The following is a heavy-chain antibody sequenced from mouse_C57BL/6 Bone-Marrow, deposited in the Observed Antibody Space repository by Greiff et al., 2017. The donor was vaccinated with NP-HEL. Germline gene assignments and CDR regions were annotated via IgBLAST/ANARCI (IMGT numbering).Heavy chain of an antibody. CDR1: GYAFSSYW. D-gene: IGHD2-3*01. CDR3: ARSRWLLPYFDY. V-gene: IGHV1-80*01. Sequence: QVQLKESGAELVKPGASVKISCKASGYAFSSYWMNWVKQRPGKGLEWIGQIYPGDGDTNYNGKFKGKATLTADKSSSTAYMQLSSLTSEDSAVYFCARSRWLLPYFDYWGQGTTLTVSS. J-gene: IGHJ2*01. CDR2: IYPGDGDT.